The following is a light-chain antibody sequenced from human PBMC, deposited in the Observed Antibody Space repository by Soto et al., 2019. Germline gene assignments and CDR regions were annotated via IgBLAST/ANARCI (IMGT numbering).Light chain of an antibody. V-gene: IGKV1-5*03. CDR1: QSISSW. J-gene: IGKJ5*01. Sequence: DIQMTQSPSTLSASVGDRVTITCRASQSISSWLAWYQQKPGKAPKLLIYKASGLQSGVPSRFSGSGSGTEFTLTISSLQPEDFGTYYCLQHNSYPITFGQGTRLEIK. CDR2: KAS. CDR3: LQHNSYPIT.